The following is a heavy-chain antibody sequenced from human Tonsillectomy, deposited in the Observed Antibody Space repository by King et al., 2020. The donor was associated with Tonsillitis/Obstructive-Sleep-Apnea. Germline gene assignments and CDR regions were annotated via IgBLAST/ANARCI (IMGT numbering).Heavy chain of an antibody. V-gene: IGHV4-59*02. CDR3: ARKGMTRFEYSSSFTYYYCGMDV. J-gene: IGHJ6*02. CDR1: GVSVSSYC. D-gene: IGHD6-6*01. Sequence: QLQESGPGLVKPSETLSLTCTVSGVSVSSYCCSWIRQPPGKGLEWIGYIYYSGSTNYNPSLKSRVTISVDTSKNQFSLKLSSVTAADTAVYYCARKGMTRFEYSSSFTYYYCGMDVWGQGTTVTVSS. CDR2: IYYSGST.